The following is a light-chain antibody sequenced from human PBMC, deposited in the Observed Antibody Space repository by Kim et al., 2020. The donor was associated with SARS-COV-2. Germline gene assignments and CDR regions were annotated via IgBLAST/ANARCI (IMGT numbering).Light chain of an antibody. V-gene: IGKV1-39*01. J-gene: IGKJ1*01. CDR1: QSINRY. CDR2: AAS. Sequence: DIQMTQSPSSLSASVGDRVTIACRASQSINRYLNWYQQKLGEAPKLLIYAASGVQSGVPSRFSGNGSGTDFTLTISSLQPEDFATYYCQQSSSTPLTFGQGTKVDIK. CDR3: QQSSSTPLT.